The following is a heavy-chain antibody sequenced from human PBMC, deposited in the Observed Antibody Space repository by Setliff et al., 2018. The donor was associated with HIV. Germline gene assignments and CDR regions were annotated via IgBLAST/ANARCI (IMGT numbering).Heavy chain of an antibody. CDR1: GYTLTELS. CDR3: ATTAMSHAFDI. Sequence: ASVKVSCKVSGYTLTELSMHWVRQAPGKGLECMGRFDPKHGETIYAQKFQGRVSMTEDTSTDTAYMELSSLRSEDTATYYCATTAMSHAFDIWGQGTMVTVSS. J-gene: IGHJ3*02. CDR2: FDPKHGET. D-gene: IGHD2-2*01. V-gene: IGHV1-24*01.